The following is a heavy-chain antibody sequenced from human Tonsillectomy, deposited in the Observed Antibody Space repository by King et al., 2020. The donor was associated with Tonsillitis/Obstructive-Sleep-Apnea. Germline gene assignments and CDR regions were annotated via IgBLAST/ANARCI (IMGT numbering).Heavy chain of an antibody. CDR2: IRSKAYGGTT. CDR1: GFTFGDYA. J-gene: IGHJ4*02. CDR3: TRGATYYYDSSGYSFDY. V-gene: IGHV3-49*03. Sequence: VQLVESGGGLVQPGRSLRLSCTASGFTFGDYAMSWFRQAPGKGLEWVGFIRSKAYGGTTEYAASVKGRFTISRDDSKSIAYLQMNSLKTEDTAVYYCTRGATYYYDSSGYSFDYWGREPWSPSPQ. D-gene: IGHD3-22*01.